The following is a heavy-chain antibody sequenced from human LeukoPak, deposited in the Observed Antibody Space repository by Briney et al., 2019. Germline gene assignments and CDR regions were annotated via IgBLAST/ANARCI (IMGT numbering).Heavy chain of an antibody. J-gene: IGHJ4*02. D-gene: IGHD3-22*01. CDR2: ISGSGGST. V-gene: IGHV3-23*01. Sequence: GGSLRLSCAASGFTFSSYAMSWVRQAPGKGLEWVSAISGSGGSTYYADSVKGRFTISRDNSKNTLYLQMNSLRAEDTAVYYCAKSLAYYYDSSGFDWGQGTLATVSS. CDR1: GFTFSSYA. CDR3: AKSLAYYYDSSGFD.